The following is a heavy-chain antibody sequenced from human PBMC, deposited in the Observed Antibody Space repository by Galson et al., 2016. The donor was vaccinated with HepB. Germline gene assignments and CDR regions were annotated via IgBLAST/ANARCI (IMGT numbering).Heavy chain of an antibody. V-gene: IGHV3-7*03. CDR3: ARTSYRECTGNRCVNFRYYYYYMDV. CDR1: GFTFNVYW. Sequence: SLRLSCAASGFTFNVYWMTWVRQAPGKGLEWVANIKQDGNEKHYVDSVKGRFTISRDNANVSLHLEMNSLTAEDTAVYFCARTSYRECTGNRCVNFRYYYYYMDVWGKGTTVTVSS. CDR2: IKQDGNEK. D-gene: IGHD2-8*02. J-gene: IGHJ6*03.